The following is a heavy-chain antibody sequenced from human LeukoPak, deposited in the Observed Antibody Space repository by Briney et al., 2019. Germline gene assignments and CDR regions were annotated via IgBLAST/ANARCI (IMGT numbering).Heavy chain of an antibody. CDR3: ARDQSRDIRVDFDY. CDR2: IDGGNGDT. J-gene: IGHJ4*02. Sequence: ASVTVSRKTSGYTFGKYAIHWVRQAPGQRFEWMGWIDGGNGDTRFSQKFQDRVSFTRDTFATTVYMEVTSLRSEDTAVYYCARDQSRDIRVDFDYWGQGTLVTVSS. V-gene: IGHV1-3*01. D-gene: IGHD2-15*01. CDR1: GYTFGKYA.